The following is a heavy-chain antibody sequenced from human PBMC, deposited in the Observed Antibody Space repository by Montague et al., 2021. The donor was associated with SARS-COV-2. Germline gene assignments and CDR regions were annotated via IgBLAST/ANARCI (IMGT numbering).Heavy chain of an antibody. CDR3: ASSTLYSSGWWDNWYFNL. CDR2: CYTTGST. V-gene: IGHV4-4*07. Sequence: SETLSLTCTVSGGSISSYYWCWSWLPAGKGLEWIGRCYTTGSTNYNPPLKIRVTMSVDTSKNQFSLKLSAVTAADTAVYYCASSTLYSSGWWDNWYFNLWGRGTLVTVSS. CDR1: GGSISSYY. D-gene: IGHD6-19*01. J-gene: IGHJ2*01.